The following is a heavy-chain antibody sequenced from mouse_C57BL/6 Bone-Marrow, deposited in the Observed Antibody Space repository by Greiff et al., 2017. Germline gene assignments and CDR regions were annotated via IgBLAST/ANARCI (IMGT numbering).Heavy chain of an antibody. CDR2: FYPGSGSI. J-gene: IGHJ2*01. D-gene: IGHD1-1*01. CDR3: ARHEDRNYYYGLDY. CDR1: GYTFPEST. V-gene: IGHV1-62-2*01. Sequence: QVQLKESGAELLKPGASVKLSCKASGYTFPESTIHWVKQRSGQGLGWIGWFYPGSGSIKSNEKFKDKATLTAYESSSTVYMELSRLASEDSAVYFCARHEDRNYYYGLDYWGQGTTLTVSS.